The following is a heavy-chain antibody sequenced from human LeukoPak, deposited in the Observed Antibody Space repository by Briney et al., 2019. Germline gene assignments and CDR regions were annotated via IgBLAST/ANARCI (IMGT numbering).Heavy chain of an antibody. CDR2: INHSGST. CDR3: ARGRRVYAIRDPKYNWFDP. D-gene: IGHD2-8*01. CDR1: GGSFSGYY. V-gene: IGHV4-34*01. J-gene: IGHJ5*02. Sequence: PSETLSLTCAVYGGSFSGYYWSWIRQPPGKGLEWIGEINHSGSTNYNPSLKSRVTISVDTSKNQFSLKLSSVTAADTAVYYCARGRRVYAIRDPKYNWFDPWGQGTLVTVSS.